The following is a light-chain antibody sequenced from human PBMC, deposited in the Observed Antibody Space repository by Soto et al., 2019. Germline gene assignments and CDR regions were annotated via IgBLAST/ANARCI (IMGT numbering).Light chain of an antibody. CDR3: QQYNNWPWT. CDR1: QSVSSN. V-gene: IGKV3-15*01. CDR2: GAS. Sequence: EIVMTQSPATLSVSPGERATLSCRASQSVSSNLAWYQQKPGHAPRLLIYGASTRATGIPARFSGSGSGTEFTLTISSLQSEDFAVYYFQQYNNWPWTFGQGTKVEIK. J-gene: IGKJ1*01.